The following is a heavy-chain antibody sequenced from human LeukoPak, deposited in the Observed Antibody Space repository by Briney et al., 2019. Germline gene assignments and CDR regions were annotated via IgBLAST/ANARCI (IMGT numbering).Heavy chain of an antibody. V-gene: IGHV1-18*01. Sequence: ASVKVSCKASGYSFTNYGINWVRQAPGQGLEWMGWISTYNTNANYAQKFQGRVSMTTDTSTSTAYMELSSLRSEDTAVYYCARFPAYGDYDYYYYGMDVWGQGTTVTVSS. D-gene: IGHD4-17*01. CDR1: GYSFTNYG. J-gene: IGHJ6*02. CDR2: ISTYNTNA. CDR3: ARFPAYGDYDYYYYGMDV.